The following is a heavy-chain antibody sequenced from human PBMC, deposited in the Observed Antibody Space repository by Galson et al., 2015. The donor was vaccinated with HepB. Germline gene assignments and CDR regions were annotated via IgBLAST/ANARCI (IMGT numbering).Heavy chain of an antibody. CDR3: ARHPYASQQLDAFDI. Sequence: QSGAEVKKPGESLKISCKGSGYSFTSYWIGWVRQMPGKGLEWMGIIYPGDSDTRYSPSFQGQVTISADKSISTAYLQWSSLKASDTAMYYCARHPYASQQLDAFDIWGQGTMVTVSS. CDR2: IYPGDSDT. CDR1: GYSFTSYW. D-gene: IGHD6-13*01. J-gene: IGHJ3*02. V-gene: IGHV5-51*01.